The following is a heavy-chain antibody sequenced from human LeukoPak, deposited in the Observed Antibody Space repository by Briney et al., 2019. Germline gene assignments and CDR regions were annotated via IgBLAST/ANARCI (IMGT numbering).Heavy chain of an antibody. V-gene: IGHV3-30*04. D-gene: IGHD2-2*01. CDR2: ISYDGSNK. Sequence: TGGSLRLSCAASGFTFSSYAMHWVRQAPGKGVEWVAVISYDGSNKYYADSVKGRFTISRDNSKNTLYLQMNSLRAEDTAVYYCATHCSSTSCKGAFDIWGQGTMVTVSS. CDR3: ATHCSSTSCKGAFDI. J-gene: IGHJ3*02. CDR1: GFTFSSYA.